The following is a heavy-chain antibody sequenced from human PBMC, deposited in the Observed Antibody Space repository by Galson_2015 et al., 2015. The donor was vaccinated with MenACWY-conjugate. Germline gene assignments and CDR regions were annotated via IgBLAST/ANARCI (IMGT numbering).Heavy chain of an antibody. CDR1: GFTFNNYW. J-gene: IGHJ4*02. V-gene: IGHV3-7*03. D-gene: IGHD2-2*01. Sequence: SLRLSCAASGFTFNNYWMSWVRQVPGKGPERVANIKQDGSEKYYVDSVRGRFTISRDNAMSSLFLQMNSLRAEDTAVYYCARDLGFYCSRNDCYSPYWGQGTLVTVSS. CDR3: ARDLGFYCSRNDCYSPY. CDR2: IKQDGSEK.